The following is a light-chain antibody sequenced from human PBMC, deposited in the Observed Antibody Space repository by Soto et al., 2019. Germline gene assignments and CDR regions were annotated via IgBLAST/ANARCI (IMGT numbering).Light chain of an antibody. CDR3: QKCSTYWT. CDR1: RSLTRW. J-gene: IGKJ1*01. CDR2: ETS. V-gene: IGKV1-5*03. Sequence: DIQMSQSPSTLSASVGDRVTITCRASRSLTRWLAWYQQKPGRAPKLLIYETSILQSGVPSRFSGSGSGTDFTLTISGVQSDDIATYYCQKCSTYWTFGQGTRVEVK.